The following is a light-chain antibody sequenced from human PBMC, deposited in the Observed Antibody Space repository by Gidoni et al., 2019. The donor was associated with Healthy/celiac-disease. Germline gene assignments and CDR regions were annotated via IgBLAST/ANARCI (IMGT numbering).Light chain of an antibody. J-gene: IGKJ3*01. CDR1: QSLLHSNGYNY. Sequence: DIVMTQSPLSLPVTPGEPASISCRSSQSLLHSNGYNYLDWYLQKPGQSPQLLIYLGSNRASGVPDRFSGSGSGTGFTRKISRVEAEDVGVYYCMQALQTPFTFXPXTKVDIK. CDR2: LGS. CDR3: MQALQTPFT. V-gene: IGKV2-28*01.